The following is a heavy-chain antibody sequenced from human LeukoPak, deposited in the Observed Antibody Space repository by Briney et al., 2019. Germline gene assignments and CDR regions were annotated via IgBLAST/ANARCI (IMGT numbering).Heavy chain of an antibody. D-gene: IGHD3-3*01. Sequence: GGSLRLSCAASGFTFSTYWMHWVRQAPGKGLVWVSRINSDGSSTSYADSVKGRFTISRANAKNTLYLQMNSLRAEDTAVYYCARDWEEDYDFWSDLSGIDYYYYYYMDVWGKGTTVTVSS. J-gene: IGHJ6*03. CDR2: INSDGSST. V-gene: IGHV3-74*01. CDR3: ARDWEEDYDFWSDLSGIDYYYYYYMDV. CDR1: GFTFSTYW.